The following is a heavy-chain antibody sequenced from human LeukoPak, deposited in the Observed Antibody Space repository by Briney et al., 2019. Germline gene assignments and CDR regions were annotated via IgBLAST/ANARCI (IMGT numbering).Heavy chain of an antibody. J-gene: IGHJ4*02. D-gene: IGHD6-25*01. CDR2: IAVSGADT. CDR1: GFTFSSYW. CDR3: AKDSFSPRIGSAQKIALGGVDY. V-gene: IGHV3-23*01. Sequence: GGSLRLSCAASGFTFSSYWMSWVRQAPGKGLEWVSIIAVSGADTYYADSVKGRFTISRDNSKNTLYLQMNSLRAEDTAVYYCAKDSFSPRIGSAQKIALGGVDYWGQGTLVTVSS.